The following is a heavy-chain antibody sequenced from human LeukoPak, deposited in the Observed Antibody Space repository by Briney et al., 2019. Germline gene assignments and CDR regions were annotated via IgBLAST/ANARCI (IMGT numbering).Heavy chain of an antibody. D-gene: IGHD3-3*01. V-gene: IGHV5-51*01. CDR3: ARLGGSLEWSRVWFDP. CDR2: IYPGDSDT. CDR1: GYSFTSYW. Sequence: GESLKISCKGSGYSFTSYWIGWVRQMPGKGLEWMGIIYPGDSDTRYSPSFQGQVTISADKSISTAYLQWSSLKASDTAMYYCARLGGSLEWSRVWFDPWGQGTLVTVSS. J-gene: IGHJ5*02.